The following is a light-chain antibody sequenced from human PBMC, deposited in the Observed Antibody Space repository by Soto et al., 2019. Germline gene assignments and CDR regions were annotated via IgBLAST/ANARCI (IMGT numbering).Light chain of an antibody. CDR1: QSVSSNS. V-gene: IGKV3-20*01. CDR2: GAS. Sequence: EIVLTQSPGTLSFSPGEGDTLSCRASQSVSSNSLAWYQQKPGQAPRLLIYGASTRATGIQDRFSGSGSGTDFTLTITRLEPEDCAVYYCQQYCSSPLTFGGGTKVEIK. CDR3: QQYCSSPLT. J-gene: IGKJ4*01.